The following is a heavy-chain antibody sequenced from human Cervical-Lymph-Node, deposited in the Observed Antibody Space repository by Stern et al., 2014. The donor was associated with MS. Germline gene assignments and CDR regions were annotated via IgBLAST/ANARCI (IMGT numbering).Heavy chain of an antibody. CDR3: ARAGTNGWYGSSYFDY. CDR1: GVTLTNYA. V-gene: IGHV3-30-3*01. D-gene: IGHD6-19*01. CDR2: VSYDGSNK. Sequence: VQLVESGGGVVQPGRSLRLSCEASGVTLTNYALHWVRQAPGKGLGWLAFVSYDGSNKYYADSAKGRFTISRDNSKNTVYLQMDSLRPEDTALYFCARAGTNGWYGSSYFDYWGQGTLVIVSS. J-gene: IGHJ4*02.